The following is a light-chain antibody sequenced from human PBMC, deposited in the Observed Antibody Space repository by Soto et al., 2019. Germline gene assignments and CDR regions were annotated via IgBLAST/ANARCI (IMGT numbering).Light chain of an antibody. J-gene: IGLJ2*01. Sequence: QSASVSGSPGQSITISCTGTSSDVGGYNYVSWYQQHPGKAPKLMIYDVSNRPSGVSNRFSGSKSGNTASLTISGLQAEDEADYYCSSYTSCSTLVFGGGTKVTVL. CDR3: SSYTSCSTLV. CDR2: DVS. V-gene: IGLV2-14*01. CDR1: SSDVGGYNY.